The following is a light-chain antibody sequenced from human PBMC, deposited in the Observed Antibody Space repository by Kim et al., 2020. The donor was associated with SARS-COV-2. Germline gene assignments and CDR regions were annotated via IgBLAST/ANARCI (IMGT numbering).Light chain of an antibody. CDR2: DVS. CDR3: SSYTSSSTYV. V-gene: IGLV2-14*03. J-gene: IGLJ1*01. Sequence: GQSITISCTGTSSYVGGYNYVSWYQQHPGKAPKLMIYDVSNRPSGVSNRFSGSKSGNTASLTISGLQAEDEADYYCSSYTSSSTYVFGTGTKVTVL. CDR1: SSYVGGYNY.